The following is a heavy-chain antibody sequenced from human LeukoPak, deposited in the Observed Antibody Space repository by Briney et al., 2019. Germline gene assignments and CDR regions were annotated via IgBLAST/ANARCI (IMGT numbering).Heavy chain of an antibody. V-gene: IGHV3-48*03. D-gene: IGHD3-10*01. CDR1: GFTFSSYE. CDR3: ARGNYYGSGSNFDY. Sequence: GGSLTLSCAASGFTFSSYEMNWVRQAPGKGLEWVSYVSSSGSTIYYADSVKGRFTISRDNAKNSLYLRMNSLRAEDTAVYYCARGNYYGSGSNFDYWGQRTLVTVSS. J-gene: IGHJ4*02. CDR2: VSSSGSTI.